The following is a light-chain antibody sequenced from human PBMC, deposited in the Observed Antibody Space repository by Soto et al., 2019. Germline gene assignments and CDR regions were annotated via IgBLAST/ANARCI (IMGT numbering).Light chain of an antibody. J-gene: IGKJ1*01. V-gene: IGKV1-5*03. Sequence: DVKMTQSPSTLSASVGDRVSITCRASQSISDWLAWYQQKAGKAPKLLIYKASSLESGVPSRFSGSGFGTEFTLTISSLQPDDFGSYYCQQFNTWTFGQGTKVEIK. CDR3: QQFNTWT. CDR1: QSISDW. CDR2: KAS.